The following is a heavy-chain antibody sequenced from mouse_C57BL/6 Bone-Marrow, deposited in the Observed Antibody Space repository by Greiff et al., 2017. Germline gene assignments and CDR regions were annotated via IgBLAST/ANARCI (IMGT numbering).Heavy chain of an antibody. CDR2: IYPGSGNT. D-gene: IGHD1-1*01. CDR1: GYTFTDYY. V-gene: IGHV1-76*01. J-gene: IGHJ2*01. CDR3: ARSDYGSY. Sequence: QVQLQQSGAELVRPGASVKLSCKASGYTFTDYYINWVKQRPGQGLEWIARIYPGSGNTYYNEKFKGKATLTAEKSSSTAYMQLSSLTSEDSAVYFCARSDYGSYWGQGTTLTVSS.